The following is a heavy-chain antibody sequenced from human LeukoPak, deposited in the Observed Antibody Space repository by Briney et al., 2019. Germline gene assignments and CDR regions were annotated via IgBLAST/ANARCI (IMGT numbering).Heavy chain of an antibody. Sequence: PGGSLRLSCAASGFIFSNAWMSWVRQAPGKGLEWVGRIKSKTDGGTPDSAAPVKGRFTISRDDSKNTLYLQMNSLKTEDTAVYYCTTDLGGYYSGLGTHWGSFDYWGQGTLVTVSS. J-gene: IGHJ4*02. CDR1: GFIFSNAW. V-gene: IGHV3-15*01. CDR2: IKSKTDGGTP. CDR3: TTDLGGYYSGLGTHWGSFDY. D-gene: IGHD3-10*01.